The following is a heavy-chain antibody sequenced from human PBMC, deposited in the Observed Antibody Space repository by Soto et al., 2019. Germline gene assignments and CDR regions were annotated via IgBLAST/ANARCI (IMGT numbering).Heavy chain of an antibody. CDR3: AKVPGAYYDFWNGHRRQNWFDN. CDR1: GFTFSSYA. Sequence: EVQLLESGGGLVQPGGSLRLSCAASGFTFSSYAMSWVRQAPGKGLEWVSAISGSGGSTYYADSVKGRFTISRDNSKNTLYLQMNSLRAEDTAVYYCAKVPGAYYDFWNGHRRQNWFDNWGQGTLVTVSS. D-gene: IGHD3-3*01. CDR2: ISGSGGST. V-gene: IGHV3-23*01. J-gene: IGHJ5*02.